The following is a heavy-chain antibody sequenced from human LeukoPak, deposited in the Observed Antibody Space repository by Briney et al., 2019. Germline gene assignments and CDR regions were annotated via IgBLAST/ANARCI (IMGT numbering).Heavy chain of an antibody. V-gene: IGHV4-59*01. CDR3: ARAAGILRLGRAFDI. J-gene: IGHJ3*02. D-gene: IGHD3-10*01. CDR2: IYYSGST. Sequence: SETLSLTCTVSGGSISSYYWSWIRQPAGKGLEWIGYIYYSGSTNYNPSLKSRVTISVDTSKNQFSLRLSSVTAADTAVYYCARAAGILRLGRAFDIWGQGTMVTVSS. CDR1: GGSISSYY.